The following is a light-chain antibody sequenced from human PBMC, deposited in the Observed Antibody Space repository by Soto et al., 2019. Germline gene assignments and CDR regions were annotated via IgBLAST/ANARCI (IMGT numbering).Light chain of an antibody. J-gene: IGKJ1*01. Sequence: DIQMTQSPSSLSASVGDRVTISCRASQGISAYLSWFQQKPGEAPKLLINTASTLQSGVPIRFSGAGSRTHFSLTISGLQPEDSATYYCQQTYSFPLTFGQGTRVDIK. CDR3: QQTYSFPLT. CDR1: QGISAY. CDR2: TAS. V-gene: IGKV1-39*01.